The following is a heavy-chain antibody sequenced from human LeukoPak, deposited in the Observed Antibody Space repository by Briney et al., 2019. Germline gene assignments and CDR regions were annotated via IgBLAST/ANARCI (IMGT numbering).Heavy chain of an antibody. CDR2: IYYSGST. D-gene: IGHD3-22*01. CDR1: GGSIGSGGYY. J-gene: IGHJ3*02. V-gene: IGHV4-31*03. CDR3: ARGGDYYDSSGPSAVGAFDI. Sequence: SQTLSLTCTVSGGSIGSGGYYWSWIRQHPGKGLEWIGYIYYSGSTYYNPSLKSRVTISVDTSKNQFSLKLSSVTAADTAVYYCARGGDYYDSSGPSAVGAFDIWGRGTMVTVSS.